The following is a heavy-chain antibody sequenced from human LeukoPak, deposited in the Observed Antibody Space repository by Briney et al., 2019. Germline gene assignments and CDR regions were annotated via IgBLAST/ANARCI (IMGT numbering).Heavy chain of an antibody. CDR3: ARHAIAVAGTPGNFDY. CDR2: INPNSGGT. CDR1: GYTFTGYY. Sequence: EASVKVSCKASGYTFTGYYMHWVRQAPGQGLEWMGWINPNSGGTNYAQKFQGRVTMTRDTSISTAYMELSRLRSDDTAVYYCARHAIAVAGTPGNFDYWGQGTLVTVSS. V-gene: IGHV1-2*02. D-gene: IGHD6-19*01. J-gene: IGHJ4*02.